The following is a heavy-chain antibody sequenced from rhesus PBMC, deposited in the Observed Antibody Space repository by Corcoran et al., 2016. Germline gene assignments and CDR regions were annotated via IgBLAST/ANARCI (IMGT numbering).Heavy chain of an antibody. CDR1: GFTFNSYD. V-gene: IGHV3-136*01. Sequence: EVQLVESGGGLVQPGRSPRLSCTASGFTFNSYDMSWVRQAPGKGLKWVSYFSYNDKTLYYADSVNGRFTISRDNSKNSLSLQMSSLRAEDTAVYYCTRRGTAGNYRNNYFDHWGQGVLVTVSS. D-gene: IGHD4-17*01. CDR2: FSYNDKTL. J-gene: IGHJ4*01. CDR3: TRRGTAGNYRNNYFDH.